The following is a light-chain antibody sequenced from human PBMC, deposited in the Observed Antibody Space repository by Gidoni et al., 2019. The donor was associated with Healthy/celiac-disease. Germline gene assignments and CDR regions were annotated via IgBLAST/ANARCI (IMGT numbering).Light chain of an antibody. J-gene: IGKJ2*03. CDR1: QSSSSY. CDR3: QQRYSTAYS. V-gene: IGKV1-39*01. Sequence: IQITQSPSSLSASVGDSVTITCRASQSSSSYLNWYQQKPGKAPQLLMFDASSLQRGVTPRCSSSGSATIFTLSISRLQPEDVATSYYQQRYSTAYSFGQGTKLEIK. CDR2: DAS.